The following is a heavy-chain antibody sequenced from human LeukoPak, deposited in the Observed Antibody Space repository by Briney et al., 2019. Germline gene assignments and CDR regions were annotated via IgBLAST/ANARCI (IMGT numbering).Heavy chain of an antibody. CDR3: AIIGYCSGGSCHKRGYFDY. CDR2: ISAYNGNT. CDR1: GYTFTSYG. J-gene: IGHJ4*02. V-gene: IGHV1-18*01. D-gene: IGHD2-15*01. Sequence: GASVKVSCKASGYTFTSYGISWVRQAPGQGLEWMGWISAYNGNTNYAQKLQGRVTMTTDTSTSTAYMELRSLRSDDTAVYYCAIIGYCSGGSCHKRGYFDYWGQGTLVTVSS.